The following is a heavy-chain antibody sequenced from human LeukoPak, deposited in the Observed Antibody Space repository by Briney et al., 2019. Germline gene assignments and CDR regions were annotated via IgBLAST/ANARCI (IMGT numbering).Heavy chain of an antibody. V-gene: IGHV3-9*01. CDR1: GFTFDDYA. CDR2: ISWNSGSI. CDR3: AREVDSSGFFNRNWFDP. D-gene: IGHD6-19*01. Sequence: GGSLRLSCAASGFTFDDYAMHWVRQAPGKGLEWVSGISWNSGSIGYADSVKGRFTISRDNAKNSLYLQMNSLRAEDTAVYYCAREVDSSGFFNRNWFDPWGQGTLVIVSS. J-gene: IGHJ5*02.